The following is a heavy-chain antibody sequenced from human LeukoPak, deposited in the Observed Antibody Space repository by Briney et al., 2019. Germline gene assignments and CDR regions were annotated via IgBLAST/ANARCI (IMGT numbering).Heavy chain of an antibody. Sequence: GGSLRLSCAASGFTFSSYWMSWVRQAPGRGLEWLANIKEDGSGKYYVDSVKGRFTISRDNAKNSLYLQMNSLRAEDTAVYYCSRLRGDSWGQGTLVTVSS. J-gene: IGHJ4*02. CDR3: SRLRGDS. CDR2: IKEDGSGK. CDR1: GFTFSSYW. V-gene: IGHV3-7*03.